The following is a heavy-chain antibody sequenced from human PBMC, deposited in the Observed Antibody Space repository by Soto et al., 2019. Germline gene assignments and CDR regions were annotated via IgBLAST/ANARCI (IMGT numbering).Heavy chain of an antibody. CDR3: ARLESVTRSLGYFDY. CDR2: IYYSGST. CDR1: GGSIRRSDYY. J-gene: IGHJ4*02. V-gene: IGHV4-31*03. D-gene: IGHD7-27*01. Sequence: PSETLSLTCTVSGGSIRRSDYYWSWVRQLPGRGLEWIGCIYYSGSTFYNPSLMSRLATSVDTSRNQFSLSLTPVTAADTAVYYCARLESVTRSLGYFDYWGQGIRVT.